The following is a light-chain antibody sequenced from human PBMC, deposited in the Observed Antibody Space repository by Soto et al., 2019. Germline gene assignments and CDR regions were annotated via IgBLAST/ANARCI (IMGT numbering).Light chain of an antibody. CDR1: QSGYSSY. CDR2: GAS. Sequence: EIVLTQSPGTLSLSPGERATLSCRASQSGYSSYLAWYQQKPGQAPRLLIYGASSRATGIPDRFSGSGSGTDFTLTISRLEPEDSAVYYCQQYGSSPTFGQGTKVEIK. CDR3: QQYGSSPT. V-gene: IGKV3-20*01. J-gene: IGKJ1*01.